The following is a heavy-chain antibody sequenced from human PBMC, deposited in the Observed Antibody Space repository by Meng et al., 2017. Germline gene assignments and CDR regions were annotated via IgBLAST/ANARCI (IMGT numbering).Heavy chain of an antibody. D-gene: IGHD3-16*01. Sequence: GGSLRLSCAASGFTFSSYGMHWFRQAPGKGLEWVAVIWYDGSNKYYADSVKGRFTISRDNSKNTLYLQMNSLRAEDTAVYYCARVYDPRAYYYYGMDVWGQGTTVTVSS. V-gene: IGHV3-33*01. J-gene: IGHJ6*02. CDR2: IWYDGSNK. CDR1: GFTFSSYG. CDR3: ARVYDPRAYYYYGMDV.